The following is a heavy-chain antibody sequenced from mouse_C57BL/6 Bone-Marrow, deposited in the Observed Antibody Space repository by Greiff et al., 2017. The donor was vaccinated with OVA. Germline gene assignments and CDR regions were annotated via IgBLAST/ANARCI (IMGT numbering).Heavy chain of an antibody. CDR2: SRNKANDYTT. V-gene: IGHV7-1*01. CDR1: GFTFSDFY. Sequence: EVMLVESGGGLVQSGRSLRLSCATSGFTFSDFYMEWVRQAPGKGLEWIAASRNKANDYTTEYSASVKGRFIVSRDTSQSILYLQMNALRAEDTAIYYCARDANYYGSRSFWYFDVWGTGTTVTVSS. CDR3: ARDANYYGSRSFWYFDV. J-gene: IGHJ1*03. D-gene: IGHD1-1*01.